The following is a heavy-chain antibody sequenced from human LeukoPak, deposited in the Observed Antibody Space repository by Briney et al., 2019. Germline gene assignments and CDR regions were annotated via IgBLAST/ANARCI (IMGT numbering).Heavy chain of an antibody. Sequence: GGSLRLSCAASGFTFSIYAMSWVREAPGKGLEWVSAISGSGGSTYYADSVKGRFTISRDNSKNTLYLQMNSLRAEDTAVYYCAKPQWFGEDYYSYGMDVWGKGTTVTVSS. J-gene: IGHJ6*04. D-gene: IGHD3-10*01. V-gene: IGHV3-23*01. CDR3: AKPQWFGEDYYSYGMDV. CDR1: GFTFSIYA. CDR2: ISGSGGST.